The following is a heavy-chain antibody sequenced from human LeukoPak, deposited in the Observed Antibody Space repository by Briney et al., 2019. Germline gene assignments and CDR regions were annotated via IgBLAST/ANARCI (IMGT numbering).Heavy chain of an antibody. D-gene: IGHD3-22*01. V-gene: IGHV3-23*01. CDR2: ISGSGGST. J-gene: IGHJ4*02. CDR3: AKSDGYYDSSGYYS. CDR1: GGSISSSSYY. Sequence: ETLSLTCTVSGGSISSSSYYWGWIRQPPGKGLEWVSAISGSGGSTYYADSVKGRFTISRDNSKNTLYLQMNSLRAEDTAVYYCAKSDGYYDSSGYYSWGQGTLVTVSS.